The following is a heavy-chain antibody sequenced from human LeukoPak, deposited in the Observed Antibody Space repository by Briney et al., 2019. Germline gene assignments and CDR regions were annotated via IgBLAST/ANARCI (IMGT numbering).Heavy chain of an antibody. CDR3: AKHSDIAGPTYLDY. Sequence: GGSLRLSCAASGFTFSSYAMSWVRQAPGEGLERVSAISGRGGTTYYADSVKGRFTISRDNSKKTVSLQMNNLSAEDTAVYYCAKHSDIAGPTYLDYWGQGTLVTVSP. CDR1: GFTFSSYA. D-gene: IGHD5-12*01. J-gene: IGHJ4*02. V-gene: IGHV3-23*01. CDR2: ISGRGGTT.